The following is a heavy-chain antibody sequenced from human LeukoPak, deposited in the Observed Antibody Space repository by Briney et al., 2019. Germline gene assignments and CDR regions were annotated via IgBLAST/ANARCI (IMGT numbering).Heavy chain of an antibody. J-gene: IGHJ6*02. CDR2: IYHSGST. CDR1: GGSISSSNW. Sequence: SETLSLTCAVSGGSISSSNWWSWVRQPPGKGLEWIGEIYHSGSTNYNPSLKSRVTISVDKSKNQFSLKLSSVTAADTAVYYCAREIGSGYISFDDGMDVWGQGTTVTVSS. D-gene: IGHD3-22*01. CDR3: AREIGSGYISFDDGMDV. V-gene: IGHV4-4*02.